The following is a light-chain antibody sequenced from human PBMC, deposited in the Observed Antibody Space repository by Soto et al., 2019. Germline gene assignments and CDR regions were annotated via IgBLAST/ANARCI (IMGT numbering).Light chain of an antibody. J-gene: IGLJ3*02. V-gene: IGLV7-46*01. CDR2: DTN. CDR3: SLSYSGVRV. Sequence: QAVVTQEPSLTVSPGGTVTLTCGSSTGAVTTGHYPYWFQQKPGQAPRALIYDTNNKHSWTPARFSGSLLGGKLALTLSAAQPEDEADYYCSLSYSGVRVFGGGTKLTVL. CDR1: TGAVTTGHY.